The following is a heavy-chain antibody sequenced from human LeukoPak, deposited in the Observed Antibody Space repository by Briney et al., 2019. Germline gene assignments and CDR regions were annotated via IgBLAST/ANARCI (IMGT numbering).Heavy chain of an antibody. Sequence: SQTLSLTCTVSGGSISSGSYYWSWIRQPAGKGLEWIGRIYTSGSTNYNPSLKSRVTMSVDTSKNQFSLKLSSVTAADTAVYYCARALSSTTSEDAFDIWGQGTMVTVSS. CDR2: IYTSGST. D-gene: IGHD2-2*01. CDR3: ARALSSTTSEDAFDI. J-gene: IGHJ3*02. CDR1: GGSISSGSYY. V-gene: IGHV4-61*02.